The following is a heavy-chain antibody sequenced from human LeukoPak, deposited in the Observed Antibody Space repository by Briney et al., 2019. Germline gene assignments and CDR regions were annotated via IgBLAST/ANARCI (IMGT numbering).Heavy chain of an antibody. CDR1: GGSISSYY. CDR2: IYTSGST. J-gene: IGHJ4*02. CDR3: ARHRVGAGTRFDY. D-gene: IGHD1-26*01. Sequence: SETLSLTCTVSGGSISSYYWSWIWQPPGKGLEWIGYIYTSGSTNYNPSLKSRVTISVDTSKNQFSLKLSSVTAADTAVYYCARHRVGAGTRFDYWGQGTLVTVSS. V-gene: IGHV4-4*09.